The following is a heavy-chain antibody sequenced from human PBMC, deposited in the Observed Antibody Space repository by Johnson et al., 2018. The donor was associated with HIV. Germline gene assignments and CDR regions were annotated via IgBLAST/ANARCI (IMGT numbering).Heavy chain of an antibody. CDR3: AREGNYYDSSSYAFDI. V-gene: IGHV3-30-3*01. D-gene: IGHD3-22*01. Sequence: QVQLVESGGGVVQPGRSLRLSCAASGFTFTFYAMHWVRQAPGKGLEWVAVISYDGSNKYYADSVKGRFTISRDNSKNTLYLQMNSLRAEDTAVYYCAREGNYYDSSSYAFDIWGQGTMVTVSS. CDR2: ISYDGSNK. CDR1: GFTFTFYA. J-gene: IGHJ3*02.